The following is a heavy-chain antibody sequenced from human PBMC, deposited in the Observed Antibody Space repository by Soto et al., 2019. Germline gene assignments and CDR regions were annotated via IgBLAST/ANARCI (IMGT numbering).Heavy chain of an antibody. CDR3: TRDSEAGTKGRWFDP. CDR1: GFTFSISS. V-gene: IGHV3-21*04. D-gene: IGHD6-19*01. CDR2: ISGTSDYI. J-gene: IGHJ5*02. Sequence: PGGSLRLSCAASGFTFSISSMNWVRQAPGKGLEWVSSISGTSDYISYADSVKGRFTISRDNSKSTLYLQMNSLRAEDTAVYYCTRDSEAGTKGRWFDPWGQGTLVTVSS.